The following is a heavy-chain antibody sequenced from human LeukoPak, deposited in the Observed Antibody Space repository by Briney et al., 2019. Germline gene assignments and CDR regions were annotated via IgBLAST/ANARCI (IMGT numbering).Heavy chain of an antibody. J-gene: IGHJ6*03. CDR3: ARTLGYCTNGVCAGAYYYYYMDV. CDR2: IIPIFGTA. V-gene: IGHV1-69*13. D-gene: IGHD2-8*01. CDR1: GGTFSSYA. Sequence: SVKVSCKASGGTFSSYAISWVRQAPGQGLEWMGGIIPIFGTANYAQKFQGRVTITADESTSTAYMELSSLRSEDTAVYYCARTLGYCTNGVCAGAYYYYYMDVWGKGTTVTVSS.